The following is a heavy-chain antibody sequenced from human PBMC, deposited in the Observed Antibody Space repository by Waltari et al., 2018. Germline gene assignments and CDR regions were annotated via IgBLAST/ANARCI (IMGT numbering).Heavy chain of an antibody. CDR1: GGTFSSYA. V-gene: IGHV7-4-1*02. CDR2: INTNTGNP. D-gene: IGHD6-19*01. J-gene: IGHJ4*02. Sequence: QVQLVQSGAEVKKPGSSVKVSCKASGGTFSSYAISWVRQAPGQGLEWMGWINTNTGNPTYAQGFTGRFVFSLDTSVSTAYLQISSLKAEDTAVYYCARVGGIAVAGNYYFDYWGQGTLVTVSS. CDR3: ARVGGIAVAGNYYFDY.